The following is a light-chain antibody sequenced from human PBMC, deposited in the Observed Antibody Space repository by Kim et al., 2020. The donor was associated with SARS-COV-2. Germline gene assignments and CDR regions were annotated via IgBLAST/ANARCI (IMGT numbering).Light chain of an antibody. V-gene: IGKV1-5*03. CDR2: LAS. Sequence: SASVGGRVTITCRASENIDTWLAWYQQKPGRAPRLLIYLASNLENGVPSRFSGTGSGTEFSLSITSLQPDDFASYYCQHYSRFPYTFGQGTKLEI. J-gene: IGKJ2*01. CDR3: QHYSRFPYT. CDR1: ENIDTW.